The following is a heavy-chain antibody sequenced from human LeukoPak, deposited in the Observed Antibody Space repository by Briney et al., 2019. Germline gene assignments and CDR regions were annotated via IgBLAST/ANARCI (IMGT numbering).Heavy chain of an antibody. J-gene: IGHJ4*02. Sequence: SETLSLTCAVYGGSFIGYYWSWIRQPPGKGLEWIGEINHSGGANYNPSLKSRVTISADTSKSQFSLKLGSVTAADTAVYYCARVPLRFLEPFDYWGEGTLVTVSS. D-gene: IGHD3-3*01. V-gene: IGHV4-34*01. CDR2: INHSGGA. CDR3: ARVPLRFLEPFDY. CDR1: GGSFIGYY.